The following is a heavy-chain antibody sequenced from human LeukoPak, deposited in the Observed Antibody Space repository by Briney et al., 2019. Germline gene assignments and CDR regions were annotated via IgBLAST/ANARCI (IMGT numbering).Heavy chain of an antibody. CDR1: GFTFSNYG. CDR2: ITSGVGIT. V-gene: IGHV3-23*01. J-gene: IGHJ4*02. CDR3: AREVNWRFDY. Sequence: GGSLRLSCAASGFTFSNYGMNWVRQAPGKGLEWVSIITSGVGITYYADSVKGRFTISRDNSRNTLYLQMNSLRAEDTAVYYCAREVNWRFDYWGQGTLVTVSS. D-gene: IGHD1-1*01.